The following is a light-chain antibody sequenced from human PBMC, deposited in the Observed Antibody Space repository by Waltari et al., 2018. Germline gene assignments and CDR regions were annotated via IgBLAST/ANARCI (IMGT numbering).Light chain of an antibody. CDR1: QSISSR. CDR3: QQYKSYPYT. J-gene: IGKJ2*01. CDR2: KAS. V-gene: IGKV1-5*03. Sequence: DIQMTQSPSTLSASVGDRVTITCRASQSISSRLAWSQQKPGKAPKLLIYKASSLESGVPSRFSGSGSGTEFTLTISSLRPDDFATYYGQQYKSYPYTFGQGTKLEIK.